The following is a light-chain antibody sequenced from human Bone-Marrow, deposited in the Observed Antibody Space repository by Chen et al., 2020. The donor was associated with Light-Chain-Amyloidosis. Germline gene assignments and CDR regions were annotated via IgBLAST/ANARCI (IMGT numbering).Light chain of an antibody. CDR3: SSYAGTYTWV. V-gene: IGLV2-11*01. Sequence: QSALTQPRSVSGSLGRSVTISCTGTSSDVGAYPYVSWYQQHPGKAPKLIIYDVNKRPSGVPDRCSGSQSGSTASLTISRLQADDESDDFCSSYAGTYTWVFGGGTKLTVL. J-gene: IGLJ3*02. CDR2: DVN. CDR1: SSDVGAYPY.